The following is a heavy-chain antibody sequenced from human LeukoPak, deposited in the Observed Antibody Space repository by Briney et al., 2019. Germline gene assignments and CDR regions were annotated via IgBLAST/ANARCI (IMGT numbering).Heavy chain of an antibody. J-gene: IGHJ4*02. V-gene: IGHV3-23*01. Sequence: GGSLRLSCAASEFTFSSYAMSWVRQAPGKGLEWVSAISGSGGSTYYADSVKGRFTIPRDNSKNTLYLQMNSLRAEDTAVYYCAILPRRGYCSSTSCYAVDYWGQGTLVTVSS. CDR1: EFTFSSYA. CDR2: ISGSGGST. CDR3: AILPRRGYCSSTSCYAVDY. D-gene: IGHD2-2*01.